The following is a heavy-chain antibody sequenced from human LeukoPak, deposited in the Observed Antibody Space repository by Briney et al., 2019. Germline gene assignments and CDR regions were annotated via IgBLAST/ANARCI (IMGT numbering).Heavy chain of an antibody. J-gene: IGHJ4*02. CDR3: AKDRVPYCSGGSCYSADY. CDR1: GFTFSSYA. D-gene: IGHD2-15*01. CDR2: ISGSGGST. V-gene: IGHV3-23*01. Sequence: GGSLRLSCAASGFTFSSYAMSWVRQAPGKGLEWVSAISGSGGSTYYADSVKGRFTISRDNSKNTLYLQMNRLRAEDTAVYYCAKDRVPYCSGGSCYSADYWGQGTLVTVSS.